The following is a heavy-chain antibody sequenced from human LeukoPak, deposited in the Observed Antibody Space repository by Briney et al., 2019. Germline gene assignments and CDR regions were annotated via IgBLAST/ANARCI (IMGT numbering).Heavy chain of an antibody. CDR2: IYSGGST. J-gene: IGHJ4*02. Sequence: GGSLRLSCAASGFTVSSNYMSWVRQAPGKGLEWVSVIYSGGSTYYADSVKGRFTISRDKFKNTLYLQMNSLRAEDTAVYYCARERYYYGSGSSFDYWGQGTLVTVSS. CDR3: ARERYYYGSGSSFDY. V-gene: IGHV3-53*01. CDR1: GFTVSSNY. D-gene: IGHD3-10*01.